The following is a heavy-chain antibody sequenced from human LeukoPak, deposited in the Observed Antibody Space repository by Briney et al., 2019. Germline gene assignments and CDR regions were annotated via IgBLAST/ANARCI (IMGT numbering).Heavy chain of an antibody. D-gene: IGHD6-13*01. CDR1: GGSISSYY. CDR2: IYTSGST. Sequence: SETLSLTCTVSGGSISSYYWSWIRQPAGKGLEWIGRIYTSGSTNYNPSLKSRVTMSVDTSKSQFSLKLSSVTAADTAAYYCARAAGYSSKAHYFDYWGQGTLVTVSS. J-gene: IGHJ4*02. V-gene: IGHV4-4*07. CDR3: ARAAGYSSKAHYFDY.